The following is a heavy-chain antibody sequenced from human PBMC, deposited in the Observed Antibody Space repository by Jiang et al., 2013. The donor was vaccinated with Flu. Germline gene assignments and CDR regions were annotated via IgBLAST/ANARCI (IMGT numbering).Heavy chain of an antibody. Sequence: SGAEVKKPGASVKVSCKVSDFTLSELSMHWVRQAPGKGLEWMGFFDPVDKEAIYSERFQGRLTLTEDSARDTAYMELRSLTSEDTAVYYCAAGGVGGGFDIWGQGTTVTVSA. CDR2: FDPVDKEA. J-gene: IGHJ3*02. CDR3: AAGGVGGGFDI. CDR1: DFTLSELS. V-gene: IGHV1-24*01. D-gene: IGHD2-8*02.